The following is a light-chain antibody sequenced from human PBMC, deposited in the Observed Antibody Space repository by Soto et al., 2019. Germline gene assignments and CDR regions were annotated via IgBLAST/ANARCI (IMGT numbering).Light chain of an antibody. CDR1: QSVSFY. V-gene: IGKV3-11*01. Sequence: EIVLTQSPATLSLSPGERATLSCRASQSVSFYLAWYQQKPGQAPRLLIYEASTRATGIPARFSGSGSGTDFTLTISSLEPEDFAVYYCQQHANWPLTFGGGTKVEIK. CDR2: EAS. J-gene: IGKJ4*01. CDR3: QQHANWPLT.